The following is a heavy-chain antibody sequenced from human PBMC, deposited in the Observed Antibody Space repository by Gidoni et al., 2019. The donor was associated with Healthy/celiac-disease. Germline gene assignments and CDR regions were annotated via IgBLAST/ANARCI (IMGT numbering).Heavy chain of an antibody. V-gene: IGHV1-69*08. CDR1: GRTFSSDT. J-gene: IGHJ5*02. CDR3: ARASDRHWENWFDP. Sequence: QVQLVQSGAEVTQPGSSVTVSCKASGRTFSSDTISWVRQAPGQGLEWMGRIIPIRGRANDAQKCQGRVTITADKSTSTAYMELSSLRSEDTAVYYCARASDRHWENWFDPWGQGTLVTVSA. CDR2: IIPIRGRA. D-gene: IGHD7-27*01.